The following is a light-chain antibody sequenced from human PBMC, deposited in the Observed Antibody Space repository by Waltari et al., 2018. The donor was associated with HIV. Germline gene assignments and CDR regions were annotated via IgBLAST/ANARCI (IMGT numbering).Light chain of an antibody. J-gene: IGLJ2*01. CDR3: CSYAGSSTLV. V-gene: IGLV2-23*01. CDR2: EGS. CDR1: SSDAGSYNL. Sequence: QSALTQPASVSGSPGQSITIYCTGTSSDAGSYNLVPWYQQHPGKAPKLMIYEGSKRPSGVSNRFSGSKSGNTASLTISGLQAEDEADYYCCSYAGSSTLVFGGGTKLTVL.